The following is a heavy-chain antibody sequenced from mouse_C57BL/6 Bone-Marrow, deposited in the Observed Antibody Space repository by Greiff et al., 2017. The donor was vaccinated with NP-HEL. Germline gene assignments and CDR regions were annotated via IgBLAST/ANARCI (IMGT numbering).Heavy chain of an antibody. Sequence: QVQLQQPGAELVMPGASVKLSCKASGYTFTSYWMHWVKQRPGQGLEWIGEIDPSDSYTNYNQKFKGKSTLTVDKSSSTAYMQLSSLTSEDSAVYYCARDDYGNYHYYAMDYWGQGTSVTVSS. CDR2: IDPSDSYT. CDR3: ARDDYGNYHYYAMDY. V-gene: IGHV1-69*01. CDR1: GYTFTSYW. D-gene: IGHD2-1*01. J-gene: IGHJ4*01.